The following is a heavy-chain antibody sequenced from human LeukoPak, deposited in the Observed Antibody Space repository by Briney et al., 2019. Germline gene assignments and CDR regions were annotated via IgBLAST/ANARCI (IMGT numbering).Heavy chain of an antibody. V-gene: IGHV3-23*01. CDR1: GFTFSSYA. D-gene: IGHD3-9*01. Sequence: PGGTLRLSCAASGFTFSSYAMSWVRQPPGKGLEWVSAISGSGGSTYYADSVKGRFTISRDSSKKTLYLQINSLRAEDTAVYPCAKERERVLRYFAWLPTFDYWGQGTLVTVSS. J-gene: IGHJ4*02. CDR3: AKERERVLRYFAWLPTFDY. CDR2: ISGSGGST.